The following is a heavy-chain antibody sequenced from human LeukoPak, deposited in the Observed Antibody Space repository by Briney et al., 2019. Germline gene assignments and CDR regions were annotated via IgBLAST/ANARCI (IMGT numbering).Heavy chain of an antibody. J-gene: IGHJ1*01. V-gene: IGHV4-59*01. CDR2: IYYTGST. Sequence: KSSETLSLTCTVSGGSISSYNWNWIRQPPGKGLEWIGFIYYTGSTIYNPSLKSRVTISVDTSKNQFSLRLTSVTAADTAVYYCARDYSDSSGYSPFQHWGQGTLVTVSS. CDR3: ARDYSDSSGYSPFQH. CDR1: GGSISSYN. D-gene: IGHD3-22*01.